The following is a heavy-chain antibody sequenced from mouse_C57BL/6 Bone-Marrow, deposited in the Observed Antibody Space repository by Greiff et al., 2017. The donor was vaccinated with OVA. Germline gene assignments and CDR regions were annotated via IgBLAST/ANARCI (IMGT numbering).Heavy chain of an antibody. V-gene: IGHV5-6*01. CDR2: ISSGGSYT. CDR1: GFTFSSYG. D-gene: IGHD1-1*01. CDR3: ARLVYGWFAY. J-gene: IGHJ3*01. Sequence: EVQGVESGGDLVKPGGSLKLSCAASGFTFSSYGMSWVRQTPDKRLEWVATISSGGSYTYYPDSVKGRFTISRDNAKNTLYLQMSSLKSEDTAMYYCARLVYGWFAYWGQGTLVTVSA.